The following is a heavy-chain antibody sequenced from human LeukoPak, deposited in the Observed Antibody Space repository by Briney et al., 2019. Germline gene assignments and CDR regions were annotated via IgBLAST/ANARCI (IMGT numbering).Heavy chain of an antibody. CDR3: AKEHVYYYDSSGPVGAFDI. D-gene: IGHD3-22*01. J-gene: IGHJ3*02. V-gene: IGHV3-23*01. Sequence: PGGSLRLSCAASGFTFSSYGMSWVRQAPGKGLEWVSAISGSGGSTYYADSVKGRFTISRDNSKNTLYLQMNSLRAEDTAVYYCAKEHVYYYDSSGPVGAFDIWGQGTMVTVSS. CDR2: ISGSGGST. CDR1: GFTFSSYG.